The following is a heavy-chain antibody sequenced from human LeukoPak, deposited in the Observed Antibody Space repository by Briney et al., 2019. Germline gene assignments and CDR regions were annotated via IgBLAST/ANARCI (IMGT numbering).Heavy chain of an antibody. D-gene: IGHD2-15*01. CDR2: INSDGSST. V-gene: IGHV3-74*01. CDR1: GFTFSSYW. CDR3: ARAYCSDGKCYFDD. Sequence: QPGGSLRLSCAASGFTFSSYWMHWVRQAPGKGLVWVSHINSDGSSTSYADSVKGRFTISRDNARNTLYLQMNSLRAEDTAVYYCARAYCSDGKCYFDDWGQGTLVTVSS. J-gene: IGHJ4*02.